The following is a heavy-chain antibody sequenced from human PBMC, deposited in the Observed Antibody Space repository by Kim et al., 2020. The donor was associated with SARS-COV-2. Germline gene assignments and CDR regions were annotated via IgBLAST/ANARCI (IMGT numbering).Heavy chain of an antibody. D-gene: IGHD2-21*02. V-gene: IGHV3-15*01. CDR2: IKSKTDGGTT. CDR3: TTDLPAGCFLGGDCYQPDY. J-gene: IGHJ4*02. Sequence: GGSLRLSCAASGFTFSNAWMSWVRQAPGKGLEWAGRIKSKTDGGTTDYAAPVKGRFTISRDDSKNTLYLQMNSLKTEDTAVYYCTTDLPAGCFLGGDCYQPDYWGQGTLVTVSS. CDR1: GFTFSNAW.